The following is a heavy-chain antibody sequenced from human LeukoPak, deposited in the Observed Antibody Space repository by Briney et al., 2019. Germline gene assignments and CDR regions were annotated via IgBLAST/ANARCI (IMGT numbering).Heavy chain of an antibody. V-gene: IGHV3-53*01. CDR3: ARIDDSRGGPADY. CDR1: GFTVSSNY. Sequence: GGSLRLSCAASGFTVSSNYMSWVRQAPGKGLEWVSVIYSGGSTYYADSVKGRFTISRDNSKNTLYLQMNSLRAEDTAVYYCARIDDSRGGPADYWGQGTLVTVSS. J-gene: IGHJ4*02. CDR2: IYSGGST. D-gene: IGHD3-22*01.